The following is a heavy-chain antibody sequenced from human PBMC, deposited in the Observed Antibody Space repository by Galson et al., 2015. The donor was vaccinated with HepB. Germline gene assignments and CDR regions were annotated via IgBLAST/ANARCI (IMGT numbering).Heavy chain of an antibody. J-gene: IGHJ3*02. CDR1: GFTFSSYA. V-gene: IGHV3-30*04. CDR3: ARDESYYDSSGYSWAFDI. CDR2: TSYDGSNK. Sequence: SLRLSCAASGFTFSSYAMHWVRQAPGKGLEWVAVTSYDGSNKYYADSVKGRFTISRDNSKNTLYLQMNSLRAEDTAVYYCARDESYYDSSGYSWAFDIWGQGTMVTVSS. D-gene: IGHD3-22*01.